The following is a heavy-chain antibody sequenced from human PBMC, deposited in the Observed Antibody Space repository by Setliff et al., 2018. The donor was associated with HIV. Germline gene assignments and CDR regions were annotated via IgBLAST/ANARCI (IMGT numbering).Heavy chain of an antibody. CDR1: GGSFSGYY. Sequence: SETLSLTCAAYGGSFSGYYWSWIRQPPGKGLEWIGQINHSGSTRYNPSLKSRVTISVDTSKNQFSLKVNSVTAADTAVYYCARFGVVILRGLDVWGKGTTVTVSS. CDR3: ARFGVVILRGLDV. V-gene: IGHV4-34*01. CDR2: INHSGST. J-gene: IGHJ6*04. D-gene: IGHD3-3*01.